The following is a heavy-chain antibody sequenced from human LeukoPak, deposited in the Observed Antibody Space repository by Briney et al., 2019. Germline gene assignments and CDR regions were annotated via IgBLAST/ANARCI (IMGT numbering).Heavy chain of an antibody. V-gene: IGHV1-8*01. D-gene: IGHD3-3*01. CDR1: GYTFTSYD. J-gene: IGHJ4*02. CDR3: ARDNSFWSAFDY. Sequence: ASVKVSCKASGYTFTSYDINWVRQATGRGLEWMGWMNPNSGNTGYAQKFQGRVTMTRNTSISTAYMELSSLRSEDTAVYYCARDNSFWSAFDYWGQGTLVTVSS. CDR2: MNPNSGNT.